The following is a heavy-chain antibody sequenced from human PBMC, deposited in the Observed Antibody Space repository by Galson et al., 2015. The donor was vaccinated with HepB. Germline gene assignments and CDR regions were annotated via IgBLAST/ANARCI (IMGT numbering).Heavy chain of an antibody. J-gene: IGHJ4*02. V-gene: IGHV3-23*01. D-gene: IGHD1-14*01. Sequence: SLRLSCAASGFTFSDFAMRWVRQAPGKGLEWVSGVSGRGDDTFYADSVKGRFTVSRDNSRNALFLQMDNLRAEDTAFYYCAKDFRNIMSRYIVCLGQGDLV. CDR3: AKDFRNIMSRYIVC. CDR1: GFTFSDFA. CDR2: VSGRGDDT.